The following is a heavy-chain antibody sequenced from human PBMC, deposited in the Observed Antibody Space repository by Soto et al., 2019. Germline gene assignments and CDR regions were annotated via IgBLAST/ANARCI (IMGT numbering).Heavy chain of an antibody. CDR1: GYSFTSYD. CDR3: ARDPNCSSTSCYPLIYYYGMDV. D-gene: IGHD2-2*01. V-gene: IGHV1-8*01. CDR2: MNANSGNT. Sequence: QVQLVQSVAEVKKPGASVKVACKASGYSFTSYDISWVRQATGQGLEWMGWMNANSGNTGYAQKFRGRVTMTRNTSISTAYMELSSLRSEDTAVYYCARDPNCSSTSCYPLIYYYGMDVWGQGTTVTVSS. J-gene: IGHJ6*02.